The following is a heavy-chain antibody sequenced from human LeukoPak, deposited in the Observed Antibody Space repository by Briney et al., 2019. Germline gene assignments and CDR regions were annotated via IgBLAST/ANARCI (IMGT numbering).Heavy chain of an antibody. V-gene: IGHV3-23*01. D-gene: IGHD3-3*01. Sequence: QPGRSLRLSCAASGFTFSSYGMHWVRQAPGKGLEWVSAISGSGGSTYYADSVKGRFTISRDNSKNTLYLQMNSLRAEDTAVYYCAKAFTILSWFDPWGQGTLVTVSS. J-gene: IGHJ5*02. CDR1: GFTFSSYG. CDR2: ISGSGGST. CDR3: AKAFTILSWFDP.